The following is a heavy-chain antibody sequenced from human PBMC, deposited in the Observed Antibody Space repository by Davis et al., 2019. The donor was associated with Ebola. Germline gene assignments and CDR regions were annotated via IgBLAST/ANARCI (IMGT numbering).Heavy chain of an antibody. Sequence: GESLKISCVPSGFTFSSYWMHWVRQAPGKGLEWVAFIRFDGSDKNYADSVKGRFTISRDNSKNTLYLQMNSLRAEDTAVYYCVKVLLVWGQGTLVTVSS. CDR1: GFTFSSYW. CDR2: IRFDGSDK. CDR3: VKVLLV. V-gene: IGHV3-30*02. D-gene: IGHD3-10*01. J-gene: IGHJ4*02.